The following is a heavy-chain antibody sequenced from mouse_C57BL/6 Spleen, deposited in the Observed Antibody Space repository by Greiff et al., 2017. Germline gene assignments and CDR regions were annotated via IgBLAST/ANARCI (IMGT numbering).Heavy chain of an antibody. CDR1: GFTFSSYA. Sequence: EVKLVESGGGLVKPGGSLKLSCAASGFTFSSYAMSWVRQTPEKRLEWVATISDGGSYTYYPDNVKGRFTLSRDNATNNLYLHMSHLKSEDTAMYYGARPYDDDGGYYFDYWGQGTTLTVSS. J-gene: IGHJ2*01. V-gene: IGHV5-4*03. CDR3: ARPYDDDGGYYFDY. D-gene: IGHD2-4*01. CDR2: ISDGGSYT.